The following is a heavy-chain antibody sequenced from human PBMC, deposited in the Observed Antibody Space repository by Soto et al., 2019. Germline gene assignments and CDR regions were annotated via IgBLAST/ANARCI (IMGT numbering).Heavy chain of an antibody. V-gene: IGHV1-3*04. CDR3: ATVYYDSSGYMDY. D-gene: IGHD3-22*01. CDR1: GYIFTNYA. Sequence: SLKVSCKASGYIFTNYAMHWVRQAPGQRLELMGWINTGNGNTKYSQKFQGRVTITRDTSASTVYMEVSSLRSEDTAVYYCATVYYDSSGYMDYWGQGTLVTVSS. CDR2: INTGNGNT. J-gene: IGHJ4*02.